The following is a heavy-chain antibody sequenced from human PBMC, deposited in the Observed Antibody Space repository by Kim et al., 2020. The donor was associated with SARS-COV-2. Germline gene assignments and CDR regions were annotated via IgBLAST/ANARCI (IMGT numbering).Heavy chain of an antibody. D-gene: IGHD3-10*01. CDR3: AKSSPFFWFGEGLNAFD. Sequence: GGSLRLSCGASGFTFNNYAMHWVRQAPGKGLEWVAVISYDGSIKYYADSLKGQFTVSRDSSHNTLYLQMRSLRPEDTALYYCAKSSPFFWFGEGLNAFD. V-gene: IGHV3-30*18. CDR1: GFTFNNYA. CDR2: ISYDGSIK. J-gene: IGHJ3*01.